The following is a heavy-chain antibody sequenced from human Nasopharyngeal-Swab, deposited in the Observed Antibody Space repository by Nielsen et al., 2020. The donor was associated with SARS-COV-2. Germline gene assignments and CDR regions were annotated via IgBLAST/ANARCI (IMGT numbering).Heavy chain of an antibody. CDR2: ISSSSSYI. D-gene: IGHD3-10*01. CDR1: GFTFSSYS. J-gene: IGHJ3*02. Sequence: GESLKISCAASGFTFSSYSMNWVRQAPGKGLEWVSSISSSSSYIYYADSVKGRFTISRDNAKNSLYLQMNSLRAEDTAVYYCARGPITMVRGVPVGAFDIWGQGTMVTVSS. CDR3: ARGPITMVRGVPVGAFDI. V-gene: IGHV3-21*01.